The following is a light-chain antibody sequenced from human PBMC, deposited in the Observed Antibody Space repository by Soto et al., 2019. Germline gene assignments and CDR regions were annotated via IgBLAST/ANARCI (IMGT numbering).Light chain of an antibody. J-gene: IGLJ1*01. CDR1: ISDVGTYDY. CDR2: EVR. CDR3: SSHTITNTRV. V-gene: IGLV2-14*03. Sequence: QSVLTQPASVSGSPGQSIATSCTGTISDVGTYDYVSWYQQHPNRAPKLMIYEVRNRPSGVSNRFSGSKSVNTATLTISGLQAEDEADYYCSSHTITNTRVFGTGTRSPS.